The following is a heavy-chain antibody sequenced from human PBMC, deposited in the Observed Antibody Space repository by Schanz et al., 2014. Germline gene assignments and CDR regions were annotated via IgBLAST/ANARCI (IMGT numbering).Heavy chain of an antibody. V-gene: IGHV3-30-3*01. CDR2: MSYDGSNK. CDR1: GFTFSSYA. J-gene: IGHJ5*02. CDR3: ASDYNYFETEAP. D-gene: IGHD3-16*01. Sequence: VQLVESGGGVVQPGRSLRLSCAASGFTFSSYAMHWVRQAPGKGLEWVAVMSYDGSNKYYADSVKGRFTISRDNANNSLFLRMNSLRAEDTAVYYCASDYNYFETEAPWGQGTLVTVSS.